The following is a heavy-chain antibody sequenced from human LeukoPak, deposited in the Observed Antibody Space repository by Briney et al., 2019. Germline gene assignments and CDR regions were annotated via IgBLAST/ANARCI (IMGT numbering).Heavy chain of an antibody. Sequence: PSETLSLTCTVSGGSISSYYWSWIRQPPGKGLEWIGYIYYSGSTNYNPSLKSRVTISVDTSKNQFSLKLSSVTAADTAVYYCARGRRNYYDSSAYYWESWGQGTLVTVSS. CDR3: ARGRRNYYDSSAYYWES. V-gene: IGHV4-59*01. CDR1: GGSISSYY. CDR2: IYYSGST. J-gene: IGHJ5*02. D-gene: IGHD3-22*01.